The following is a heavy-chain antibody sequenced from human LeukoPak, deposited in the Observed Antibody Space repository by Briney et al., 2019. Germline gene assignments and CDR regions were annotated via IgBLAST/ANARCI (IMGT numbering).Heavy chain of an antibody. CDR3: AKYPATIKFPLDN. D-gene: IGHD5-24*01. CDR1: GFSFNSYA. V-gene: IGHV3-23*01. CDR2: ISTSGGYP. J-gene: IGHJ4*02. Sequence: GGSLRLSCAGSGFSFNSYAMGWVRQTPGKGLEWVSAISTSGGYPEAADSAKGRFTISRASSKNKLFLQMNSLSPKDTAVYYCAKYPATIKFPLDNWREGTLVSVSP.